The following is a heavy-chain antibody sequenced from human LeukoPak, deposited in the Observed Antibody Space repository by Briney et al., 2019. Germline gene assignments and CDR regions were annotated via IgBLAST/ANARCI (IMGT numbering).Heavy chain of an antibody. J-gene: IGHJ3*02. CDR2: ISSSGSTI. D-gene: IGHD1-26*01. Sequence: PGGSLRLSCTASGFTFSSFWMHWVRQTPGKGLVWVSYISSSGSTIYYADSVKGRFTISRDNSKNTLYLQMNSLRAEDTAVYYCARDSGYIVEATTDAFDIWGQGTMVTVSS. CDR1: GFTFSSFW. V-gene: IGHV3-48*01. CDR3: ARDSGYIVEATTDAFDI.